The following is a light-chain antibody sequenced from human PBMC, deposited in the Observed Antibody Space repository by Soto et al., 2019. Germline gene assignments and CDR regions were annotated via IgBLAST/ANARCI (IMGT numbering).Light chain of an antibody. CDR1: QNIRHY. CDR2: DVS. J-gene: IGKJ3*01. CDR3: QQYNRYTT. Sequence: DIQMTQSPSTLSASVGDRVTITCRASQNIRHYLAWYQQKSGEAPKLLIYDVSTLESGVPSRFGGSGSGTEFSLTITSLQPDDFATYYCQQYNRYTTFGPGTKVHLK. V-gene: IGKV1-5*01.